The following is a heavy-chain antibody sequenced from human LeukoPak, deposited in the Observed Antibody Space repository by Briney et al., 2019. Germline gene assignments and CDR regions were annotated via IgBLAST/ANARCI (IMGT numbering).Heavy chain of an antibody. CDR3: ARHYLGGNCPDYFNH. Sequence: SEPLSLTCTVSGVSISSNTYYWGWIRPPPGRRLEWVGSIYYSGNTYYNPSLKSRVTISKDTSKNLFSLNLHSVTAADTAIYSYARHYLGGNCPDYFNHWGQGTLVTVSS. CDR1: GVSISSNTYY. V-gene: IGHV4-39*01. J-gene: IGHJ4*02. D-gene: IGHD4-23*01. CDR2: IYYSGNT.